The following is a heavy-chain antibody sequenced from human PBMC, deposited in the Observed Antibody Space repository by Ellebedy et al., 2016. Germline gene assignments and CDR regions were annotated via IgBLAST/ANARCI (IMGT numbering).Heavy chain of an antibody. CDR1: GFTFSDYY. V-gene: IGHV3-11*01. J-gene: IGHJ1*01. Sequence: GGSLRLXXAASGFTFSDYYMSWIRQAPGKGLEWVSYISSSGSTIYYADSVKGRFTISRDNAKNSLYLQMNSLRAEDTAVYYCARVVREWLATPGYFQHWGQGTLVTVSS. CDR3: ARVVREWLATPGYFQH. D-gene: IGHD6-19*01. CDR2: ISSSGSTI.